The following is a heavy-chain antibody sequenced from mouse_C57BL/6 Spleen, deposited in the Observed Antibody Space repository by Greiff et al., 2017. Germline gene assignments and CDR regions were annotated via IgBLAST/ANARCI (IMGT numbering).Heavy chain of an antibody. CDR2: ISSGGSYT. Sequence: EVQGVESGGDLVKPGGSLKLSCAASGFTFSSYGMSWVRQTPDKRLEWVATISSGGSYTYYPDSVKGRFTISRDNAKNTLYLQMSSLKTEDTAMYYCARAYSGYFDYWGQGTTLTVSS. CDR1: GFTFSSYG. V-gene: IGHV5-6*01. CDR3: ARAYSGYFDY. D-gene: IGHD1-1*01. J-gene: IGHJ2*01.